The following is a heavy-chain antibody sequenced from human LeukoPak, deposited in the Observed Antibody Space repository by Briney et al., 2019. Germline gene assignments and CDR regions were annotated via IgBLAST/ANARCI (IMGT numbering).Heavy chain of an antibody. D-gene: IGHD6-6*01. CDR2: ISISGENT. CDR1: GFTFSSYA. J-gene: IGHJ4*02. CDR3: ARLISTSSSRFSDY. Sequence: GGSLRLSCAASGFTFSSYAMSWVRQAPGKGLEWVSAISISGENTYYADSVNGRFTISRDTSRNTLYLQMHSLRAEDTAVYYCARLISTSSSRFSDYWGQGTLVTVSS. V-gene: IGHV3-23*01.